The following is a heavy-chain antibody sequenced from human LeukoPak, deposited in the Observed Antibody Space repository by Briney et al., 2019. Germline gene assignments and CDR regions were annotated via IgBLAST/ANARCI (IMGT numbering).Heavy chain of an antibody. CDR3: SRGLHDYGDSNYYFDQ. D-gene: IGHD4-17*01. Sequence: QSGGSVTLSCTPSGFILGVAAAGWFRHAPGGGRGFLRLIRKKGYGESTDYGASVRGRFTISRDDAKSTAYLQMNSLEIEDTALYYCSRGLHDYGDSNYYFDQWGRGTQVTVSS. CDR1: GFILGVAA. CDR2: IRKKGYGEST. J-gene: IGHJ4*02. V-gene: IGHV3-49*03.